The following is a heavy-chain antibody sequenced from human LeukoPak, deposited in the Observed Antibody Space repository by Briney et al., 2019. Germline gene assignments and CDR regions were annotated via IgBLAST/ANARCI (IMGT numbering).Heavy chain of an antibody. Sequence: ASVKVSCKASGYTFTSYGISWVRQAPGQGLEWMGRINPNRGGTNYAQKFQGRVTLTRDTSISTAHMELSRLTSDDTAVYYCALLWFGELWTKDYWGQGTLATVSS. CDR2: INPNRGGT. CDR3: ALLWFGELWTKDY. CDR1: GYTFTSYG. J-gene: IGHJ4*02. D-gene: IGHD3-10*01. V-gene: IGHV1-2*06.